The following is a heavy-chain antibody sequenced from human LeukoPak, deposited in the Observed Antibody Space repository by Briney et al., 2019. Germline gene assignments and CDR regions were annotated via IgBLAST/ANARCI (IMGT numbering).Heavy chain of an antibody. CDR2: ISSSGSTI. J-gene: IGHJ6*03. CDR3: AKNGDRGAYCTGGTCYPYFYYYMDV. Sequence: GGSLRLSCAATEFTFSSYEMNWVRQAPGKGLEWVSYISSSGSTIYYADSVKGRFTISRDNSKNTLYLQMNSLRAEDTAIYYCAKNGDRGAYCTGGTCYPYFYYYMDVWGKGTTVTV. CDR1: EFTFSSYE. V-gene: IGHV3-48*03. D-gene: IGHD2-15*01.